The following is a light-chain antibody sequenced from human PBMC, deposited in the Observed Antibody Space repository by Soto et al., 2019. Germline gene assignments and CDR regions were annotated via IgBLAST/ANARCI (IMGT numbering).Light chain of an antibody. Sequence: IFMTQSPDTLSVSPGESATLSCRASQRVYSSYLAWYQQKPGQAPRLLIYGASNRATGIPDRFSGSGSGTDFTLTISRLEPEDFAVYYCQQYGSSPRTFGQGTKVDIK. CDR1: QRVYSSY. CDR3: QQYGSSPRT. CDR2: GAS. V-gene: IGKV3-20*01. J-gene: IGKJ1*01.